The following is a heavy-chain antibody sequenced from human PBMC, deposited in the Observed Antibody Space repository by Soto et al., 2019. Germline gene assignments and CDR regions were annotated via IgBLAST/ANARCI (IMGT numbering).Heavy chain of an antibody. J-gene: IGHJ4*02. CDR2: INAGNGDT. V-gene: IGHV1-3*01. Sequence: QVHLVQSGSEGKKPGASVKVSCKASGYTITNHAMHWVRQAPGQRLEWMGWINAGNGDTKYSQKFQDRVTLIADTSGNTVYMELSSLKSEDTAVYYCASRIAVAGAFAHWGQGTLVTVSS. CDR3: ASRIAVAGAFAH. D-gene: IGHD6-19*01. CDR1: GYTITNHA.